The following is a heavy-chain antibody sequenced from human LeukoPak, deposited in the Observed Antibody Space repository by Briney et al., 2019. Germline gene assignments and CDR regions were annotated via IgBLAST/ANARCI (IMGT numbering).Heavy chain of an antibody. J-gene: IGHJ5*02. Sequence: SETLSLTCTVSGGSISSGDYYWSWIRQPAGKGLEWIGRIYTSGSTNYNPSLKSRVTISVDTSKNQFSLKPSSVTAADTAVYYCARAGWAANANWFDPWGQGTLVTVSS. CDR3: ARAGWAANANWFDP. CDR2: IYTSGST. CDR1: GGSISSGDYY. D-gene: IGHD3-16*01. V-gene: IGHV4-61*02.